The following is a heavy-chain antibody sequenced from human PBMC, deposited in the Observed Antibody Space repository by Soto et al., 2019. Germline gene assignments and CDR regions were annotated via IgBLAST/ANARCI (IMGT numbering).Heavy chain of an antibody. Sequence: PSETLSLTCGVSGGSISSNSYFWAWIRQPPGKGLEWIGSIYYSGTTYYNPSLNSRVTISVDRSKNQFSLKLRSVTAADTAVYYCARHFSVASFDYWGHGALVTVSS. CDR2: IYYSGTT. V-gene: IGHV4-39*01. CDR1: GGSISSNSYF. CDR3: ARHFSVASFDY. J-gene: IGHJ4*01.